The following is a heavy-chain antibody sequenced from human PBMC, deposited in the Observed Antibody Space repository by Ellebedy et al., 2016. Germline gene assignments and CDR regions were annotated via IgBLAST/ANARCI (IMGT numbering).Heavy chain of an antibody. CDR3: ARGYPRIAAAGISNDY. D-gene: IGHD6-13*01. Sequence: SETLSLTCAVYGGSFSGYYWSWIRQPPGKGLEWIGEINHSGSTNYNPSLKSRVTISVDTSKNQFSLKLSSVTAADTAVYYCARGYPRIAAAGISNDYWGQGTLVTVSS. CDR2: INHSGST. J-gene: IGHJ4*02. V-gene: IGHV4-34*01. CDR1: GGSFSGYY.